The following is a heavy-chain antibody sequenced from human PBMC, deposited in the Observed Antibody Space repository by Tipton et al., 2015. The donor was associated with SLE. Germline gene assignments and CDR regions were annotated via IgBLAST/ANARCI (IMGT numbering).Heavy chain of an antibody. Sequence: TLSLTCTVSGGSISSYYWSWIRQPPGKGLEWTGYFYYSGSTNYNPSLKSRVTISVDTSKNQFSLKLSSVTAADTALDYCARESVVGATTYFQHWGQGTLVTVSS. J-gene: IGHJ1*01. CDR1: GGSISSYY. D-gene: IGHD1-26*01. V-gene: IGHV4-59*12. CDR2: FYYSGST. CDR3: ARESVVGATTYFQH.